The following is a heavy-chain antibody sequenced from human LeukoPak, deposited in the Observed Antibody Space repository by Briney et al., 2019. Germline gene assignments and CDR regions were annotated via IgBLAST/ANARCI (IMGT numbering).Heavy chain of an antibody. V-gene: IGHV4-59*08. D-gene: IGHD3-10*01. CDR2: THYSGST. J-gene: IGHJ3*02. CDR1: GGSISSYY. Sequence: SETLSLTCTVSGGSISSYYWNWIRQPPGKGLEWIGYTHYSGSTTYSPSLKSRVTTSVDTSKNQFSLNLSSVTAADTAVYYCARWGGRLNALDIWGQGTMVTVSS. CDR3: ARWGGRLNALDI.